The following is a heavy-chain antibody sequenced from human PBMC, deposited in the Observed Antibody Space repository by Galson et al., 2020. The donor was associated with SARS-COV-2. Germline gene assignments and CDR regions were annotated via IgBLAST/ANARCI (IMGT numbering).Heavy chain of an antibody. CDR2: ISSDGSNS. J-gene: IGHJ4*02. CDR1: GFTFSNYV. V-gene: IGHV3-30*04. CDR3: ARGGELELPYYFDY. D-gene: IGHD1-26*01. Sequence: GESLKISCAASGFTFSNYVMHWVRQAPGKGPEWVAVISSDGSNSFYADSLKGRFTISRDNSKSTLYLQMNSLRAEDTAVYYCARGGELELPYYFDYWGQGTLVTVSS.